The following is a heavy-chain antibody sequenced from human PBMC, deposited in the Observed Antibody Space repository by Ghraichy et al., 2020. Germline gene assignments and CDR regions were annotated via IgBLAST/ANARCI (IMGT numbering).Heavy chain of an antibody. D-gene: IGHD2-2*02. CDR1: GFTFSSYS. CDR3: ARDPHRSTSCYNCRWYFDL. J-gene: IGHJ2*01. CDR2: ISSSSSYI. Sequence: GVLNISCAASGFTFSSYSMNWVRQAPGKGLEWVSSISSSSSYIYYADSVKGRFTISRDNAKNSLYLQMNSLRAEDTAVYYCARDPHRSTSCYNCRWYFDLWGRGTLVTVSS. V-gene: IGHV3-21*01.